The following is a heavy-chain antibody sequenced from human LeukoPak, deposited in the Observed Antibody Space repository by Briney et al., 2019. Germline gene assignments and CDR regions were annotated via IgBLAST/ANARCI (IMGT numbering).Heavy chain of an antibody. CDR1: GGTFSSYA. Sequence: ASVKVSCKASGGTFSSYAISWVRQAPGQGLEWMGGIIPIFGTANYAQKFQGRVTITADESTSTAYMELSSLRSEDTAVYYCARGRYGYCSGGSCYSGHDYWGQGTLVTVSS. J-gene: IGHJ4*02. CDR3: ARGRYGYCSGGSCYSGHDY. D-gene: IGHD2-15*01. CDR2: IIPIFGTA. V-gene: IGHV1-69*01.